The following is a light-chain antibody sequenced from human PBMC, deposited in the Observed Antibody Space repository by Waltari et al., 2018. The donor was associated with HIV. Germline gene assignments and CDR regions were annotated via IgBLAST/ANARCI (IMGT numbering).Light chain of an antibody. Sequence: SSELTQDPTMSVALGQTVRITCPGDSLRGYYASWYQQKPGQAPLLVIYGEKSRPPGIPGRFSASSSGDTSSLAGNGAQAEDEADYYCSSRDSSGNRVVFGGGTRLTVL. J-gene: IGLJ2*01. CDR3: SSRDSSGNRVV. CDR1: SLRGYY. CDR2: GEK. V-gene: IGLV3-19*01.